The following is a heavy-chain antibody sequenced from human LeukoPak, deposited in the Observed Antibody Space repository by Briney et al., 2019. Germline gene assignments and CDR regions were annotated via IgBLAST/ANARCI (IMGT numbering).Heavy chain of an antibody. CDR1: GYTFTSYD. CDR3: ARGPHPYGGHSFNYYYMDV. J-gene: IGHJ6*03. Sequence: GASVKVSCKASGYTFTSYDINWVRQATGQGLEWMGWMNPNSGNTGYAQKFQGRVTMTRNTSISTAYMELSSLGSEDTAVYYCARGPHPYGGHSFNYYYMDVWGKGTTVTVSS. D-gene: IGHD4-23*01. V-gene: IGHV1-8*01. CDR2: MNPNSGNT.